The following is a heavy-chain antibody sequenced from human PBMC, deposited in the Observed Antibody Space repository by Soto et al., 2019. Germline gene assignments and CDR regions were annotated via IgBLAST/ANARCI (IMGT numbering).Heavy chain of an antibody. CDR1: GFTFSSQA. V-gene: IGHV3-23*01. CDR2: ISRNSDNT. D-gene: IGHD4-17*01. Sequence: GGSLRLSCAASGFTFSSQAMSWVRQAPGKGLEWVSTISRNSDNTYYADSVKGRFSISRDNSKNTLFLQMSSLGAEDTAVYYCAASSRYFSYWGQGTLVTVSS. CDR3: AASSRYFSY. J-gene: IGHJ4*02.